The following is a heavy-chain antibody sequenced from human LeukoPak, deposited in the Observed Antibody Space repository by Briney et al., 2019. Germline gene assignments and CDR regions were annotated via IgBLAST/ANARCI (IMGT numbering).Heavy chain of an antibody. D-gene: IGHD2-15*01. CDR1: GFTFSTYS. V-gene: IGHV3-21*04. Sequence: GGSLRLSCVASGFTFSTYSMNWVRQAPGKGLEWVSSISSSSTYIYFADSVKGRFTISSDNAKNSLYLQMNSLRAEDTAVYYCARDGGYCSGGSCNNWLDPWGQGTLVTVSS. J-gene: IGHJ5*02. CDR2: ISSSSTYI. CDR3: ARDGGYCSGGSCNNWLDP.